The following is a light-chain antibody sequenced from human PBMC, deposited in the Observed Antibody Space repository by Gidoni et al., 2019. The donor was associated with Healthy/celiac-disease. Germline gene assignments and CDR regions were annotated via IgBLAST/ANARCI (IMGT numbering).Light chain of an antibody. CDR1: SSNIGSNT. CDR3: AAWDDSLNGYV. J-gene: IGLJ1*01. Sequence: QSVLTQPPSASGTPGQRVNISCSGSSSNIGSNTVNWYHQLPGTAPKLLIYSNNQRPSGVPDRFSGSKSGTSDSMAISGIQSEDEADYYCAAWDDSLNGYVFGTGTKVTVL. CDR2: SNN. V-gene: IGLV1-44*01.